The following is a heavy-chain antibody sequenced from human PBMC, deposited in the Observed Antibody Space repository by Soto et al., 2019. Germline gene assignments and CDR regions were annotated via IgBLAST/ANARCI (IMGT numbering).Heavy chain of an antibody. CDR2: IIPILGIA. CDR1: GGTFSSYT. J-gene: IGHJ5*02. Sequence: QVQLVQSGAEVKKPGSSVKVSCKASGGTFSSYTISWVRQAPGQGLEWMGRIIPILGIANYPQRFQGRVTITADKSTSTAYMELSSLRSEDTAVYYCARDPPIAAHLFDPWGQGTLVTVSS. V-gene: IGHV1-69*08. D-gene: IGHD6-6*01. CDR3: ARDPPIAAHLFDP.